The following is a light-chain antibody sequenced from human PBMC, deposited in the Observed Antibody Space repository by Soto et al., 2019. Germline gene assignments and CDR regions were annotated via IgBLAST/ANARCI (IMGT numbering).Light chain of an antibody. V-gene: IGKV1-12*01. J-gene: IGKJ3*01. CDR1: QGISRW. Sequence: DIQMTQLPSSMSASVGDRVTITCRASQGISRWLAWYHQKPGKAPNLLIYSASTLHSGVPSRFSGSGSGTDFTLTISSLQPEDFGTYYCQQANSFPLTFGPGTKVDTK. CDR3: QQANSFPLT. CDR2: SAS.